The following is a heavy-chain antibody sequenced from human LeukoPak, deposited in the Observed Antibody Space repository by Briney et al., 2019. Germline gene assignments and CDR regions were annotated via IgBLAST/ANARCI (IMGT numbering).Heavy chain of an antibody. CDR3: ARRWSFDH. J-gene: IGHJ4*02. D-gene: IGHD6-13*01. Sequence: PGGSLRLSCAASGFTFSSYAMHWVRQAPGKGLEWVAFISYDGSYKYYADSVKGRFTISRDNSKNTLYLQMNSLRVVDTAVYYCARRWSFDHWGQGTLVTVSS. CDR2: ISYDGSYK. CDR1: GFTFSSYA. V-gene: IGHV3-30*03.